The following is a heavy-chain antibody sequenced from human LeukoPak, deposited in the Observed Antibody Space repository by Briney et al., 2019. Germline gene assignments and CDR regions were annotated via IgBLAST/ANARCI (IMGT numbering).Heavy chain of an antibody. J-gene: IGHJ5*02. V-gene: IGHV5-51*01. CDR3: ARQASAVAGNNWFDP. Sequence: GESLKISCKGSGYNFTSYWIGWVRQMPGKGLEWMGIIYPGDSDTRYSPSFQGQVTISADKSISTAYLQWSSLKASDTAMYYCARQASAVAGNNWFDPWGQGTLVTVSS. CDR1: GYNFTSYW. CDR2: IYPGDSDT. D-gene: IGHD6-19*01.